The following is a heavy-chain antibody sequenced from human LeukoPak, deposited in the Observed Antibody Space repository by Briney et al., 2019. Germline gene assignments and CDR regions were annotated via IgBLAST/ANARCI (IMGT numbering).Heavy chain of an antibody. CDR2: IYYSGST. CDR3: AGGRGSSSWYGXTWFDP. Sequence: SETLSLTCTVSGGSISSSSYYWGWSRQPPGKGLEWIGSIYYSGSTYYNPSLKSRVTISVDTSKNQFSLKLSSVTAADTAVYYCAGGRGSSSWYGXTWFDPXXQGTLVTVXS. D-gene: IGHD6-13*01. CDR1: GGSISSSSYY. V-gene: IGHV4-39*07. J-gene: IGHJ5*02.